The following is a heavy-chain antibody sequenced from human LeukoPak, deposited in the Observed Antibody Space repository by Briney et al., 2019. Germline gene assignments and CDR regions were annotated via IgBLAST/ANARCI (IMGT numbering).Heavy chain of an antibody. Sequence: KTSETLSLTCTVSGNSISSGDNYWSWIRQPAGKGLEWIGRIYTSGSTNYNPSLKSRVTTSGDTSKDQFSLRLSSVTAADTAVYYCARASYSYDINGWVPFDYWGQGTLVTVSS. V-gene: IGHV4-61*02. J-gene: IGHJ4*02. CDR2: IYTSGST. CDR3: ARASYSYDINGWVPFDY. D-gene: IGHD3-22*01. CDR1: GNSISSGDNY.